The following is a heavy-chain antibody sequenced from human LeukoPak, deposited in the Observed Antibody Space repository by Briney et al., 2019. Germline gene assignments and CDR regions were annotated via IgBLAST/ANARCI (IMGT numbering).Heavy chain of an antibody. D-gene: IGHD4-17*01. V-gene: IGHV3-21*01. J-gene: IGHJ4*02. CDR3: ARDDSYGDYPGFDY. Sequence: AGGSLRLSCAASGFTFSSYSMNWVRQAPGKGLEWVSSISSSSSYIYYADSVKGRFTISRDNAKNSLYLQMNSLRAEDTAVYCCARDDSYGDYPGFDYWGQGTLVTVSS. CDR1: GFTFSSYS. CDR2: ISSSSSYI.